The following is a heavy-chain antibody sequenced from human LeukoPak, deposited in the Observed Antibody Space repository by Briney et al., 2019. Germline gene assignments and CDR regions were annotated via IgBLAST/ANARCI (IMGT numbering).Heavy chain of an antibody. CDR3: ARVRRYFYYGMDV. V-gene: IGHV1-69*13. CDR1: EGTFSSYA. Sequence: SVKVSCKASEGTFSSYAISRVRQAPGQGLEWMGGIIPIFGTANYAQKFQGRVTITADESTSTAYMELSSLRSEDTAVYYCARVRRYFYYGMDVWGQGTTVTVSS. CDR2: IIPIFGTA. J-gene: IGHJ6*02.